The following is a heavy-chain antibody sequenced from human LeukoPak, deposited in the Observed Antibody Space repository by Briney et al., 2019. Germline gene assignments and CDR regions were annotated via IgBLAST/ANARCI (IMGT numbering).Heavy chain of an antibody. CDR2: IIPIFGTA. D-gene: IGHD6-6*01. J-gene: IGHJ6*03. CDR3: ARVPRSSIAARHYYYYYMDV. Sequence: SVKVSCKASGGTFSSYAISWVRQAPGQGLEWMGEIIPIFGTANYAQKFQGRVTITTDESTSTAYMELSSLRSEDTAVYYCARVPRSSIAARHYYYYYMDVWGKGTTVTVSS. V-gene: IGHV1-69*05. CDR1: GGTFSSYA.